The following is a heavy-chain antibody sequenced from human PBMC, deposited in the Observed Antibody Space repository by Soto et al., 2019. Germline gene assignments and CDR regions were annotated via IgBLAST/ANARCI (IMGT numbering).Heavy chain of an antibody. CDR1: GYTFTSYA. Sequence: GASVKVSCKASGYTFTSYAMHWVRQAPGQRLEWMGWINASNGNTNYSQKFQGRVTMTRGTSASTAYMELSRLRSDDTAVYYCATSLTYYYDSSGSGAFDIWGQGTMVTVSS. CDR2: INASNGNT. V-gene: IGHV1-3*01. J-gene: IGHJ3*02. CDR3: ATSLTYYYDSSGSGAFDI. D-gene: IGHD3-22*01.